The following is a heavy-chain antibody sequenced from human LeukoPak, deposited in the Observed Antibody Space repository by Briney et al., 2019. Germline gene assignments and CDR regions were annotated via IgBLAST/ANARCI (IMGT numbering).Heavy chain of an antibody. D-gene: IGHD3-10*01. CDR1: GFTFDDSG. CDR3: AKRTASGRPEYFDY. V-gene: IGHV3-23*01. J-gene: IGHJ4*02. CDR2: ISGSGSST. Sequence: GGCLRLSCAASGFTFDDSGMNWVRQAPGGGLEWVSGISGSGSSTYFADSVKGRFAISRDNSKNTVFLQMNSLRAEDTAVYFCAKRTASGRPEYFDYWGQGTLVTVSS.